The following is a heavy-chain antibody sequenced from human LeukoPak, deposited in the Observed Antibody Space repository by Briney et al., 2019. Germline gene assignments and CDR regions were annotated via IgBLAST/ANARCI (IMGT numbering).Heavy chain of an antibody. CDR1: GYTFTSYD. CDR3: ARGQIGYRTLWFDP. V-gene: IGHV1-8*01. CDR2: RNPNSGNT. D-gene: IGHD5-18*01. Sequence: ASVKVSCKXSGYTFTSYDINWVRQATGQGLEWMGWRNPNSGNTGYAQKFQGRVTMTRNTSISTAYMELSSLRSEDTAVYYCARGQIGYRTLWFDPWGQGTLVTVSS. J-gene: IGHJ5*02.